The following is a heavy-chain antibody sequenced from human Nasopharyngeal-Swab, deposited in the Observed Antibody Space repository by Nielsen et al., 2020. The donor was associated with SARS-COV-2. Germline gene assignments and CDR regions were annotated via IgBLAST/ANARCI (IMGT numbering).Heavy chain of an antibody. D-gene: IGHD3-3*01. CDR2: ISSSSSTI. CDR1: GFTFSSYS. V-gene: IGHV3-48*02. Sequence: GGTLRLSCAASGFTFSSYSMNRVRQAPGKGLEWVSYISSSSSTIYYADSVKGRFTISRDNAKNSLYLQMNSLRDEDTAVYYCARGATILGGHASRMDVWGQGTTVTVS. CDR3: ARGATILGGHASRMDV. J-gene: IGHJ6*02.